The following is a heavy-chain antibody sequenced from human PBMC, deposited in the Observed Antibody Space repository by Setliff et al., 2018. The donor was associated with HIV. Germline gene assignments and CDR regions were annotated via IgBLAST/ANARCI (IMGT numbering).Heavy chain of an antibody. J-gene: IGHJ4*02. Sequence: SETLSLTCTVSGGSISSDDYYWNWIRQPPGKGLEWIGYITYSGSAYYNPSLKSRVTISVDTSKNQFFLKVTSVTAADTAVYYCARDPPGYGDSNDYWGQGTLVTVSS. CDR3: ARDPPGYGDSNDY. D-gene: IGHD4-17*01. CDR2: ITYSGSA. CDR1: GGSISSDDYY. V-gene: IGHV4-30-4*08.